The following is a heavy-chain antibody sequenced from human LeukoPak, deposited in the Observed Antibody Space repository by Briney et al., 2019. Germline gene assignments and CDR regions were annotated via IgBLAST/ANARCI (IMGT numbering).Heavy chain of an antibody. CDR3: ARQGIAARSIFYYYMDV. CDR1: GGSISSSSYY. CDR2: IYYSGST. V-gene: IGHV4-39*01. Sequence: SXXLSLTCTVSGGSISSSSYYWGWIRQPPGKGLEWIGSIYYSGSTYYNPSLKSRVTISVDTSKNQFSLKLSSVTAADTAVYYCARQGIAARSIFYYYMDVWGKGTTVTVSS. J-gene: IGHJ6*03. D-gene: IGHD6-6*01.